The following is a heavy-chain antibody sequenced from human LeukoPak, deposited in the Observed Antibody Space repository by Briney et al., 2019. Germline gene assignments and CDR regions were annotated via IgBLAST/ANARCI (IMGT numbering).Heavy chain of an antibody. J-gene: IGHJ5*02. V-gene: IGHV3-23*01. CDR1: GFTVSSNY. Sequence: GGSLRLSCAASGFTVSSNYMSWVRQAPGKGLEWVSAISGSGGSTYYADSVKGRFTISRDNSKNTLYLQMNSLRAEDTAVYYCAKDLAIPAPNWFDPWGQGTLVTVSS. CDR2: ISGSGGST. CDR3: AKDLAIPAPNWFDP. D-gene: IGHD2-2*02.